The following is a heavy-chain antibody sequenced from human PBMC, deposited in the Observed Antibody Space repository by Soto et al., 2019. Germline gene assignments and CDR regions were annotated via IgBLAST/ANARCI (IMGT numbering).Heavy chain of an antibody. CDR1: GYSISSSNW. CDR2: IYYSGTT. CDR3: ARDWGHYSGSASFPSPHPFDP. J-gene: IGHJ5*02. Sequence: SETLSLTCAVSGYSISSSNWCGWIRQPPGKGLEWIGYIYYSGTTYYNPSLKSRVTLSVDTSKNQFSLKLTSVTAVDTAVYYCARDWGHYSGSASFPSPHPFDPWGQGTRVTVSS. V-gene: IGHV4-28*03. D-gene: IGHD3-10*01.